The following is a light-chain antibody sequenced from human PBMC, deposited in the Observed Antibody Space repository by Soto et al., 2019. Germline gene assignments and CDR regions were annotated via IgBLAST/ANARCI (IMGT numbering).Light chain of an antibody. CDR3: EQYNNWPHA. Sequence: EIVLTQSPVTLSLSPGERATLSFRASQSVSSSYLAWYQQKPGQAPRLLIYGASSRATGIPARFSGSGSGTEFTLTISSLQSEDFAVYYCEQYNNWPHAFGGGTKVDIK. CDR1: QSVSSSY. J-gene: IGKJ4*01. V-gene: IGKV3D-15*01. CDR2: GAS.